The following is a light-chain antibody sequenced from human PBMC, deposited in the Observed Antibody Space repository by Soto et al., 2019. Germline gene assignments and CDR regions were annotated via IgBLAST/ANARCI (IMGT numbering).Light chain of an antibody. J-gene: IGKJ4*01. CDR3: QQYEDLPLT. Sequence: DIQMTQSPSSLSASVGDRVTITCQASQDISNYLNWYQQKPGKAPELLIFDASNVETGVPSRFSGSGSGTDFTFTIHSLQPEDAATYYCQQYEDLPLTFGGGTKVGIK. CDR1: QDISNY. V-gene: IGKV1-33*01. CDR2: DAS.